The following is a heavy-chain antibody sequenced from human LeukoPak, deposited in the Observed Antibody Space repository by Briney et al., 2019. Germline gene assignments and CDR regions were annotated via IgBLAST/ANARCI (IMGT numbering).Heavy chain of an antibody. V-gene: IGHV1-46*01. D-gene: IGHD3-22*01. CDR2: INPSGGST. CDR3: ARDGTHYDSSGGSYFDY. CDR1: GYTFTSYY. Sequence: GASVTVSCTASGYTFTSYYMHWVRQAPGQGLEWMGIINPSGGSTSYAQKFQGRVTMTRDTSTSTVYMELSSLRSEDTAVYYCARDGTHYDSSGGSYFDYWGQGTLVTVSS. J-gene: IGHJ4*02.